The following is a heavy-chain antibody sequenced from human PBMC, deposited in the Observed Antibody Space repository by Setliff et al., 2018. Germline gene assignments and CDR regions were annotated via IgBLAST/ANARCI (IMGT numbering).Heavy chain of an antibody. Sequence: SETLSLTCTLSAGSISSGCYYWSWIRQPAGKGLEWTGRTYSSGSTKYNPSLKSRVTISVDTSKTQFSLKLSSVTAADTAVYYCARDNVDTAMGLSYYYYYYMDVWGKGTTVTVSS. CDR1: AGSISSGCYY. V-gene: IGHV4-61*02. J-gene: IGHJ6*03. D-gene: IGHD5-18*01. CDR2: TYSSGST. CDR3: ARDNVDTAMGLSYYYYYYMDV.